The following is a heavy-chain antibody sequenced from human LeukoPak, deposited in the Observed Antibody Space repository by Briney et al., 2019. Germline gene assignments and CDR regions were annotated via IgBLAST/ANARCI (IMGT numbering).Heavy chain of an antibody. D-gene: IGHD2-15*01. CDR2: ISAGSSNT. J-gene: IGHJ4*02. Sequence: GGSLRLSCSASGFIFASYGMNWVRQAPGKGLQWVSYISAGSSNTFYADSVKGRFTISRDDAHNSLHLQMNSLSAEDTAVYYCARDAVQAGTPFYFDFWGQGALVTVSS. CDR1: GFIFASYG. CDR3: ARDAVQAGTPFYFDF. V-gene: IGHV3-48*01.